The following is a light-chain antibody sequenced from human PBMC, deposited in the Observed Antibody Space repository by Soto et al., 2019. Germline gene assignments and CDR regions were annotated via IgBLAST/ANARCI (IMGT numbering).Light chain of an antibody. Sequence: QSALAQPASVSGSPGQSVTISCTGTSSDVGAYNSVSWYQQHPDKAPQLMIYKGTQRPSGVSNRFSGSTSGNAASLTISGLQAGDEADYFCGSSAPESTDVFGTGTKLTVL. J-gene: IGLJ1*01. CDR2: KGT. CDR3: GSSAPESTDV. V-gene: IGLV2-23*01. CDR1: SSDVGAYNS.